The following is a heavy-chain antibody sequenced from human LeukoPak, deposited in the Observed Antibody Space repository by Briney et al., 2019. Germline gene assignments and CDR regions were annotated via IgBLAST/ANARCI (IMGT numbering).Heavy chain of an antibody. CDR3: ARFGFEYDVGSGIHFYYMGV. J-gene: IGHJ6*03. CDR2: INHSGNR. CDR1: GGSFSGFY. V-gene: IGHV4-34*01. D-gene: IGHD3-10*01. Sequence: PSETLSLTCGVSGGSFSGFYWSWIRQSPGKGLEWIGEINHSGNRKSNPSLKNRLTMSVDTSKKHISLNLTSVTAADTAVYYCARFGFEYDVGSGIHFYYMGVWGTGTTVTVSS.